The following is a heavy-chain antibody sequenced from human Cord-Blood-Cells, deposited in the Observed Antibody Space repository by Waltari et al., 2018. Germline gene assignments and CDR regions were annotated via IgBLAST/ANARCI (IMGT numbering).Heavy chain of an antibody. D-gene: IGHD3-16*02. V-gene: IGHV4-4*07. CDR2: IYTSGST. CDR1: GGSISSYY. J-gene: IGHJ3*02. CDR3: ARGRVWGSYCLDAFDI. Sequence: QVQLQESGPGLVKPSETLSLTCTVSGGSISSYYWSWIRQPAGKGLEWIGRIYTSGSTNYNPSLKSRVTMSVDTSKNQFSLKLSSVTAADTAVYYCARGRVWGSYCLDAFDIWGQGTMVTVSS.